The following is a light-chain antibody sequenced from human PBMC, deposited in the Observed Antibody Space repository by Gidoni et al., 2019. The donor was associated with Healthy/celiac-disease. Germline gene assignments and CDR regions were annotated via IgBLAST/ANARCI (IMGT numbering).Light chain of an antibody. CDR1: KIGSKS. CDR3: QVWDSSSDHVV. CDR2: DDS. J-gene: IGLJ2*01. V-gene: IGLV3-21*03. Sequence: YVLTQPPSGSVAPGKTARITSGGNKIGSKSLHWYQQKPGQAPVLVVYDDSDRPSGIPERFSGSNSGNTATLTISRVEAGDEADYYCQVWDSSSDHVVFGGGTKLTVL.